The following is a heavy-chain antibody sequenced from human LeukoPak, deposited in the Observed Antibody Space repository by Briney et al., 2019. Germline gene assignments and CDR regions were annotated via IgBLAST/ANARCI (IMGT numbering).Heavy chain of an antibody. J-gene: IGHJ6*02. CDR2: INAGNGNT. CDR3: ARGIAAAANYYYGMDV. D-gene: IGHD6-13*01. V-gene: IGHV1-3*01. CDR1: GGTFSSYA. Sequence: GASVKVSCKASGGTFSSYAMHWVRQAPGQRLEWMGWINAGNGNTKYSQKFQGRVTITRDTSASTAYMELSSLRSEDTAVYYCARGIAAAANYYYGMDVWGQGTTVTVSS.